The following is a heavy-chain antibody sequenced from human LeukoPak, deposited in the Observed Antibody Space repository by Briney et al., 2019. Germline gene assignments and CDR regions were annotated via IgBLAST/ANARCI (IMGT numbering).Heavy chain of an antibody. J-gene: IGHJ5*02. Sequence: SETLSLTCTVSGGSINGYYWSWIRQPAGKGLEWIGRIYNSESINYNPSPKSRVTMSIDTSKNQFSLKLNSMTAADTAVYYCARDRSSSYTRDWFDPWGQGALVTVSS. CDR3: ARDRSSSYTRDWFDP. CDR1: GGSINGYY. CDR2: IYNSESI. D-gene: IGHD6-13*01. V-gene: IGHV4-4*07.